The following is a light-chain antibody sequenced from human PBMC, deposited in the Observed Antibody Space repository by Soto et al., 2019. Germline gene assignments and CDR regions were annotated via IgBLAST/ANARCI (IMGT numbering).Light chain of an antibody. V-gene: IGLV2-8*01. Sequence: QSVLTQPPSASGSPGQSVTISCTGTSSDVGGYDFVAWHQQHPGKAPRLTIYDVSKRPSGVPDRFSGSKSGYTASLTVSGLQAEDEADYYCSSFVGGNIYVFGTGTKGTVL. J-gene: IGLJ1*01. CDR1: SSDVGGYDF. CDR3: SSFVGGNIYV. CDR2: DVS.